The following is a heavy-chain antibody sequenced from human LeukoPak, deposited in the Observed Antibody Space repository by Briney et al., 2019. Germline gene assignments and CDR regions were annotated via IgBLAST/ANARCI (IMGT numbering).Heavy chain of an antibody. CDR2: NK. CDR3: ARPRYYGSGSYEVGGLFDY. CDR1: GFMFNRYG. J-gene: IGHJ4*02. D-gene: IGHD3-10*01. V-gene: IGHV3-33*03. Sequence: GGSLRLSCVASGFMFNRYGMHWVRQAPGKGLECNKYFGDSVKGRFTISRDNAKNSVYLQMNSLRAEDTAVYYCARPRYYGSGSYEVGGLFDYWGQGTLVTVSS.